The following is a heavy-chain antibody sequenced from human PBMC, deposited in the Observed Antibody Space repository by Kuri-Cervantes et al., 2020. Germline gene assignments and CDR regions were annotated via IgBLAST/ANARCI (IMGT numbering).Heavy chain of an antibody. D-gene: IGHD6-19*01. CDR3: AKTPGGAGNYFDS. Sequence: GESLKISCAASGFTFSSYAMHWVRQAPGKGLEYVSAISSNGGSTYYANSVKGRFTISRDNSKNTLYLQMNTLRAEDTAIYYCAKTPGGAGNYFDSWGQGTLVTVSS. V-gene: IGHV3-64*01. J-gene: IGHJ4*02. CDR1: GFTFSSYA. CDR2: ISSNGGST.